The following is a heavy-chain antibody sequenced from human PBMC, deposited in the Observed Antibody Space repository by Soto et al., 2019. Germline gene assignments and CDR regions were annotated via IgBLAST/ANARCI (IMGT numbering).Heavy chain of an antibody. CDR1: GGSFSGYY. V-gene: IGHV4-34*01. Sequence: QVQLQQWGAGLLKPSETLSLTCAVYGGSFSGYYWSWIRQPPGKGLEWIGEVNHSGSTNYNPSLKSRVTRSVDTSKNQFSLKLSSVTAAAAAVYYCARGYGRTFDYWGQGALVTVSS. CDR2: VNHSGST. J-gene: IGHJ4*02. CDR3: ARGYGRTFDY. D-gene: IGHD3-10*01.